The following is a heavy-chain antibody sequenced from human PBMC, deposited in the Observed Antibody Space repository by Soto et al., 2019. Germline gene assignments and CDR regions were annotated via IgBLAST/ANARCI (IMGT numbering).Heavy chain of an antibody. CDR1: GFTFSSYA. CDR2: IRGNGGDT. V-gene: IGHV3-23*01. J-gene: IGHJ3*02. D-gene: IGHD6-13*01. Sequence: PGGSLRLSCAASGFTFSSYAMSWVRQAPGKGLEWVSGIRGNGGDTYYADSVKGRFTISRDNSKNTLYLQLNSLRAEDTAVYSCAKHDCSSSWDDAFDIWGQGTMVTVSS. CDR3: AKHDCSSSWDDAFDI.